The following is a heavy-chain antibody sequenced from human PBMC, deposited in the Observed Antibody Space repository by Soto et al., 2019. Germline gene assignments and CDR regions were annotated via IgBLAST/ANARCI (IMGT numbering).Heavy chain of an antibody. V-gene: IGHV4-34*01. CDR1: GGSFSGYY. Sequence: SETLSLTCAVYGGSFSGYYWSWIRQPPGKGLEWIGEINHSGSTNYNPSLKSRVTISVDTSKNQFSLKLSTVTAADTAVYYCARGSAWGYFDYWGQGTLVTVSS. J-gene: IGHJ4*02. CDR2: INHSGST. D-gene: IGHD7-27*01. CDR3: ARGSAWGYFDY.